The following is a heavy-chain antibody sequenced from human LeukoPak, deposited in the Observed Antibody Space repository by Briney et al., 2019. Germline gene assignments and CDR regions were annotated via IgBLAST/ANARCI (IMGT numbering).Heavy chain of an antibody. CDR1: GGSISSYY. CDR3: ARQAPHYYFDY. Sequence: SETLSLTCTVSGGSISSYYWSWNRQPPGKGLEWIGYIYYSGSTNYNPSLKSRVTISVDTSKNQFSLKLSSVTAADTAVYYCARQAPHYYFDYWGQGTLVTVSS. CDR2: IYYSGST. V-gene: IGHV4-59*08. J-gene: IGHJ4*02.